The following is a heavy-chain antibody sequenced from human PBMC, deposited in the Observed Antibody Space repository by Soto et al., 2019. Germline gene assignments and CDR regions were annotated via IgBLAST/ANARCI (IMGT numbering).Heavy chain of an antibody. J-gene: IGHJ4*02. D-gene: IGHD5-18*01. CDR1: GGTFSSYA. CDR3: ARELSWAMAYYFDY. Sequence: SVKVSCKASGGTFSSYAISWVRLAPGQGLEWMGGIIPIFGTANYAQKFQGRVTITADESTSTAYMELNSLRAEDTAVYYCARELSWAMAYYFDYWGQGTLVTVS. CDR2: IIPIFGTA. V-gene: IGHV1-69*13.